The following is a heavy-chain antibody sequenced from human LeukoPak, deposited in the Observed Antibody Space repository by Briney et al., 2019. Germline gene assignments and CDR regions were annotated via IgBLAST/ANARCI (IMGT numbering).Heavy chain of an antibody. D-gene: IGHD1-26*01. CDR3: AKAGAGDYFDY. CDR1: GFPFDDYA. Sequence: SLRLSFAASGFPFDDYAMHWVRQAPGKGLEWVSGISWNSGSIGYADSVKGRFTISRDNAKNSLYLQMNSLRAEDTALYYCAKAGAGDYFDYWGQGTLVTVSS. CDR2: ISWNSGSI. V-gene: IGHV3-9*01. J-gene: IGHJ4*02.